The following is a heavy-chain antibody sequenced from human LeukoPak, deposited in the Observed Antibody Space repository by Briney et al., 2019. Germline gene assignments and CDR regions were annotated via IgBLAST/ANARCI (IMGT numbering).Heavy chain of an antibody. J-gene: IGHJ6*02. V-gene: IGHV3-13*01. Sequence: GGSLRLSCAASGFTFSSYDMHWVRQATGKGLEWVSGIGTAGDTYYPGSLKGRFTISRDNAKNSLYLQMSSLRAEDTAVYYCARDSTEDPMQLGSYYYYYAMDVWGQGTTVTVSS. CDR3: ARDSTEDPMQLGSYYYYYAMDV. CDR1: GFTFSSYD. CDR2: IGTAGDT. D-gene: IGHD6-13*01.